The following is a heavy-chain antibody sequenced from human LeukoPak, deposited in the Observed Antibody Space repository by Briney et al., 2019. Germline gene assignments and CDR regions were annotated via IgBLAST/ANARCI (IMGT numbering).Heavy chain of an antibody. V-gene: IGHV4-4*07. CDR1: GGSISSYY. CDR3: ARALSYYDSSGYGGDAFDI. D-gene: IGHD3-22*01. Sequence: SETLSLTCTVSGGSISSYYWSWIRQPAGKGLEWIGRIYTSGSTNYNPSLKSRVTMSVDTSENQFSLKLSSVTAADTAVYYCARALSYYDSSGYGGDAFDIWGQGTMVTVSS. J-gene: IGHJ3*02. CDR2: IYTSGST.